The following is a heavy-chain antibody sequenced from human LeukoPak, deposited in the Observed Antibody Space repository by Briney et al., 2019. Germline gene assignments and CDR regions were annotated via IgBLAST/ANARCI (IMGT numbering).Heavy chain of an antibody. Sequence: PSETLSLTCTVSGGSISTYYWSWIRQPPGKGLEWIGYIYYSGSTNYNPSLKSRVTISVDPSKNQFSLKLSSATAADTAVYYCARGYSSSWYYFDYWGQGTLVTVSS. CDR2: IYYSGST. V-gene: IGHV4-59*01. D-gene: IGHD6-13*01. CDR1: GGSISTYY. CDR3: ARGYSSSWYYFDY. J-gene: IGHJ4*02.